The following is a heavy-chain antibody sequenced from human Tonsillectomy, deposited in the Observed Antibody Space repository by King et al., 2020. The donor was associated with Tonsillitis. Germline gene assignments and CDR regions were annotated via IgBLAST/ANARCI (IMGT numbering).Heavy chain of an antibody. D-gene: IGHD3-3*01. CDR3: ARDYYDFWSGYKQEIDY. J-gene: IGHJ4*02. Sequence: VQLVESGAEVKKPGASVTVSCKASGYTFTGYYMHWVRQAPGQGLEWMGWINPNSGGTNYAQKFQGRVTMTRDTSISTAYMELSRLRSDDTALYYCARDYYDFWSGYKQEIDYWGQGTLVTVSS. CDR1: GYTFTGYY. CDR2: INPNSGGT. V-gene: IGHV1-2*02.